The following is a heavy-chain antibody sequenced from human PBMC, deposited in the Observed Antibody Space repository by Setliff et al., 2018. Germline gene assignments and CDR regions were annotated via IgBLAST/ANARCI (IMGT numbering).Heavy chain of an antibody. CDR1: GGTFSSYA. CDR3: ARDEDGSWERSGD. D-gene: IGHD2-15*01. V-gene: IGHV1-69*13. Sequence: ASVKVSCKASGGTFSSYAISWVRQAPGQGLEWMGGFDPEDGETIYAQKFQGRVTITADESTSTAYMELNSLRSEDTAVYYCARDEDGSWERSGDWGQGTLVTVSS. J-gene: IGHJ4*02. CDR2: FDPEDGET.